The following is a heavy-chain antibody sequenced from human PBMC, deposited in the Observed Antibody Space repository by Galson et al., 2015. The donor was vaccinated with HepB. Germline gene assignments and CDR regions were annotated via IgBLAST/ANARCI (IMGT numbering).Heavy chain of an antibody. Sequence: QSGAEVTKPGESLKISCKGSGYSFTSYWIGWVRQMPGKGLEWRGIIYPGDPDTRYSPSFQGQVTISADKSISTAYLQWSSLKASDTAMYYCARRLAYDSSGYYLDYWGQGTLVTVSS. D-gene: IGHD3-22*01. J-gene: IGHJ4*02. CDR3: ARRLAYDSSGYYLDY. V-gene: IGHV5-51*01. CDR2: IYPGDPDT. CDR1: GYSFTSYW.